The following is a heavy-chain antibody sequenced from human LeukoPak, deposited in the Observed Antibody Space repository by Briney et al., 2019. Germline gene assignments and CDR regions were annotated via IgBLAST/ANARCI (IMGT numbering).Heavy chain of an antibody. CDR2: IYYSGTT. D-gene: IGHD6-19*01. CDR3: AREGYASGWNDY. J-gene: IGHJ4*02. Sequence: PSETLSLTCTVSGTYISTHYWSWIRQPPGKGLEWIGYIYYSGTTNYNPSLKSRVTISVDPSKNQFSLKLRSVTAADTAVYYCAREGYASGWNDYWGQGTLVTVSS. V-gene: IGHV4-59*11. CDR1: GTYISTHY.